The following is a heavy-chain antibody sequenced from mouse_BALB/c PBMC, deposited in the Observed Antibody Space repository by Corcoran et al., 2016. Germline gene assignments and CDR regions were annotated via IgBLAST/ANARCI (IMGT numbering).Heavy chain of an antibody. CDR2: INPYNGAT. V-gene: IGHV1-26*01. CDR1: GYSFTGYY. CDR3: VRWRGSYAMDF. J-gene: IGHJ4*01. Sequence: EVQLQQSGPELVKPGASVKISCKASGYSFTGYYMHWVKQSHVKSLEWIGRINPYNGATSYNQNFEDKASLTVDKSSSTAYMELHSLTSEDSAVYYCVRWRGSYAMDFWGQGTSGTVCS.